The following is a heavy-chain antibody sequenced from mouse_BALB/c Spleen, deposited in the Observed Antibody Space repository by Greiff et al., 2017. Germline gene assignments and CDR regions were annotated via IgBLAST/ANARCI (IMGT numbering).Heavy chain of an antibody. V-gene: IGHV1S137*01. CDR2: ISTYYGDA. D-gene: IGHD2-10*02. CDR1: GYTFTDYA. Sequence: QVHVKQSGAELVRPGVSVKISCKGSGYTFTDYAMHWVKQSHAKSLEWIGVISTYYGDASYNQKFKGKATMTVDKSSSTAYMELARLTSEDSAIYYCARGGQKYGNYGAYWGQGTLVTVSA. J-gene: IGHJ3*01. CDR3: ARGGQKYGNYGAY.